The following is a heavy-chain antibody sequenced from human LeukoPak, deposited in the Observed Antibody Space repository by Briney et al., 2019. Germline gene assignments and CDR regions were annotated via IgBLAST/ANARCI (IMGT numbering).Heavy chain of an antibody. CDR3: ARLQVGIFGVFIGMDV. V-gene: IGHV4-34*01. J-gene: IGHJ6*03. CDR1: GGSFSGYY. D-gene: IGHD3-3*01. CDR2: INHSGST. Sequence: PSETLSLTCAVSGGSFSGYYWSWIRQPPGKGLEWIGEINHSGSTNYNPSLKSRVAISVDTSTKQFSLKLSSMTAADTAVYYCARLQVGIFGVFIGMDVWGKGTTVTVSS.